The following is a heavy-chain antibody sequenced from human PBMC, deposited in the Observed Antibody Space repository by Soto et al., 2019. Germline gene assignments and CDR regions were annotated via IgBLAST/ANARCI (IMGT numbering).Heavy chain of an antibody. CDR2: IWYDGSNK. J-gene: IGHJ6*02. D-gene: IGHD3-22*01. CDR3: ARFSWGPDYYDSSGPVDGMDV. CDR1: GFTFSSYG. V-gene: IGHV3-33*01. Sequence: GGSLRLSCAASGFTFSSYGMHWVRQAPGKGLEWVAVIWYDGSNKYYADSVKGRFTISRDNSKNTLYLQMNSLRAEDTAVYYCARFSWGPDYYDSSGPVDGMDVWGQGTTVTVSS.